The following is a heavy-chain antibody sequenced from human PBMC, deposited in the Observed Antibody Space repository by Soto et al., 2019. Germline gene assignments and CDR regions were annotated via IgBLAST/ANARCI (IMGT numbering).Heavy chain of an antibody. V-gene: IGHV4-34*01. Sequence: ASETLSLTCAVYGGSFSGYYWSWIRQPPGKGLEWIGEINHSGSTNYNPSLKSRVTISLDTSKNQFSLKLSSVTAADTAVYYCARGPLWFGEFGDYYYYGMDVWGQGTTVTVSS. CDR1: GGSFSGYY. CDR3: ARGPLWFGEFGDYYYYGMDV. CDR2: INHSGST. D-gene: IGHD3-10*01. J-gene: IGHJ6*02.